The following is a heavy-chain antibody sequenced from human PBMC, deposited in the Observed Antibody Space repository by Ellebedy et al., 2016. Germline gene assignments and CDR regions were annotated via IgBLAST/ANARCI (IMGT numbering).Heavy chain of an antibody. D-gene: IGHD3-3*01. V-gene: IGHV4-38-2*02. J-gene: IGHJ4*02. CDR3: AREGFVSDFDY. CDR1: GYSISSGYY. Sequence: SETLSLTCTVSGYSISSGYYWGWIRQPPGKGLEWIGSIYHSGSTYYNPSLKSRVTISVDTSKNQFSLKLSSVTAADTAVYYCAREGFVSDFDYWGQGTLVTVSS. CDR2: IYHSGST.